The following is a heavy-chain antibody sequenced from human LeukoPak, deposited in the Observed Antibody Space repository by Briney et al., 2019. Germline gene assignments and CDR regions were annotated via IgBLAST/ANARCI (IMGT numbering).Heavy chain of an antibody. CDR2: IYTSGST. J-gene: IGHJ4*02. D-gene: IGHD2-2*02. CDR1: GCSISGYY. Sequence: SETLTLTCAASGCSISGYYWSWIRQAPGKGLEWVGYIYTSGSTYYTPSLKSRVTISVDSSENEFYLQLSSVSAADTAVYYCVRSPAYELDCSSSSCYTRRSAAAGHFDYWGQGTLVTLPS. CDR3: VRSPAYELDCSSSSCYTRRSAAAGHFDY. V-gene: IGHV4-4*08.